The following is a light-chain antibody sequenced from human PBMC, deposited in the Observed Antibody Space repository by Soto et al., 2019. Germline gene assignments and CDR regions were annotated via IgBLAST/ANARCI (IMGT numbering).Light chain of an antibody. V-gene: IGKV1-5*01. Sequence: DLQRTQTPSTLSASVGDRVTITCRASQSISSWLAWYQQKPGKAPKLLIYDASSLESGVPSRFSGIGSGTEFTLTISSLQPEDFANYDGQQYKSYSPWTFCQGTKVDIK. CDR1: QSISSW. J-gene: IGKJ1*01. CDR2: DAS. CDR3: QQYKSYSPWT.